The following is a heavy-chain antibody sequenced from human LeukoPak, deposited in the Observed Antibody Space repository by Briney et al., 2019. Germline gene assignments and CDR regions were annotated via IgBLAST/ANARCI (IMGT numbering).Heavy chain of an antibody. CDR3: ARAPTTVVTPYYFDY. Sequence: TSETLSLTCTVSGGSISSYYWSWIRQPPGKGLEWIGYIYYSGSTNYNPSLKSRVTISLDTSKNQFSLKLSSVTAADTAVYYCARAPTTVVTPYYFDYWGQGTLVTVSS. D-gene: IGHD4-23*01. CDR2: IYYSGST. V-gene: IGHV4-59*01. CDR1: GGSISSYY. J-gene: IGHJ4*02.